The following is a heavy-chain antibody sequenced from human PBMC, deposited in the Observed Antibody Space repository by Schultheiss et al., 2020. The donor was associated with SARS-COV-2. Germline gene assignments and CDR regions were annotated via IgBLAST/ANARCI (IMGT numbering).Heavy chain of an antibody. D-gene: IGHD2-8*01. CDR3: AREPLMMVYAIKGWFDP. CDR2: INPNSGGT. Sequence: ASVKVSCKASGYTFTGYYMHWVRQAPGQGLEWMGWINPNSGGTNYAQKFQGWVTMTRDTSISTAYMELSRLRSDDTAVYYCAREPLMMVYAIKGWFDPWGQGTLVTVAS. V-gene: IGHV1-2*04. J-gene: IGHJ5*02. CDR1: GYTFTGYY.